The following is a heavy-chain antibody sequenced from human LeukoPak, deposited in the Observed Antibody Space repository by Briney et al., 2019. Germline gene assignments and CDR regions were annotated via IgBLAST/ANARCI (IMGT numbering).Heavy chain of an antibody. J-gene: IGHJ4*02. V-gene: IGHV3-23*01. CDR1: GFTFSSYA. D-gene: IGHD5-12*01. CDR3: AKAIGRLRLPFDY. Sequence: GGSLRLSCAASGFTFSSYAMSWVRQAQGKGLEWVSAISGSGGSTYYADSVKGRFTISRDNSKNTLYLQMNSLRAEDTAVYYCAKAIGRLRLPFDYWGQGTLVTVSS. CDR2: ISGSGGST.